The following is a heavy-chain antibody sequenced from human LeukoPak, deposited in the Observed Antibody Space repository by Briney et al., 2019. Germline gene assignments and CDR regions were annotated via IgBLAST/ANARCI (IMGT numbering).Heavy chain of an antibody. CDR1: GFTFGHYA. V-gene: IGHV3-23*01. CDR2: ISGDYAT. Sequence: GGSLRLSCAASGFTFGHYAMSWVRQAPGKGLEWAAAISGDYATYDSNSLRGRFTISRDNSKNMLYLQMNGLRAEDSAVYYCAKDTQGVRGNFLFEYWGQGTLVTVSS. CDR3: AKDTQGVRGNFLFEY. D-gene: IGHD2-8*01. J-gene: IGHJ4*02.